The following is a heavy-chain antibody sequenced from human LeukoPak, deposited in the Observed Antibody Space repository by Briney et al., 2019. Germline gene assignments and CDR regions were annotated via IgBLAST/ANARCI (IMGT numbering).Heavy chain of an antibody. CDR2: IKQDGSEK. CDR1: GFTFSSYW. D-gene: IGHD2-2*02. CDR3: ARDSATDPIYYYYYMDV. Sequence: GGSLRLSCAASGFTFSSYWMSWVRQAPGKGLEWVANIKQDGSEKYYVDSVKGRFTISRDNAKNSLYLQMNSLRAEDTAVYYCARDSATDPIYYYYYMDVWGKGTTVTVSS. J-gene: IGHJ6*03. V-gene: IGHV3-7*01.